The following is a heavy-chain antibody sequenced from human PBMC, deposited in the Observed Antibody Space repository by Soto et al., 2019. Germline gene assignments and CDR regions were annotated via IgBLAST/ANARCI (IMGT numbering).Heavy chain of an antibody. CDR1: GFTFRSYW. J-gene: IGHJ4*02. CDR2: MNPDGSVR. Sequence: GGSLRLSCAASGFTFRSYWMTWVRLVPGKGLEWVANMNPDGSVRYYVDSVKGRFTISRDNDENSLYLQMNSLTAEGTAVYYCARDPDRRFDYWGQGTRVTVSS. CDR3: ARDPDRRFDY. V-gene: IGHV3-7*03.